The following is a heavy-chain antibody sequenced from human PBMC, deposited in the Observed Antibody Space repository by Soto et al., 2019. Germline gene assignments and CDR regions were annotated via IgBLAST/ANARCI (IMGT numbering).Heavy chain of an antibody. CDR1: GFSVSTYG. Sequence: DVQILESGGGLVEPGWSLRLSCAASGFSVSTYGVTWVRQGPGKGLEWVSGVSGGSGATHYRDSVKGRFTITTDYPENTAYLQMNSLRVEDTAVYYCTRWNGYGDLWGQGILVTVS. J-gene: IGHJ5*02. CDR2: VSGGSGAT. V-gene: IGHV3-23*01. CDR3: TRWNGYGDL. D-gene: IGHD1-1*01.